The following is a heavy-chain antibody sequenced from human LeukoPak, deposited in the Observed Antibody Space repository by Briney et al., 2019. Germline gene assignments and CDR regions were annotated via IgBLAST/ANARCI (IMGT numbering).Heavy chain of an antibody. CDR2: IKQDGSAK. Sequence: GGSLRLSCAASGFTFSSYWMNWVRQAPGKGLEWVANIKQDGSAKYYVDSVKGRFTISRDNAKNSLYLQMNSLRADDTAVYYWARAVAGTRFDPWGQGTLVTVSS. J-gene: IGHJ5*02. CDR3: ARAVAGTRFDP. D-gene: IGHD6-19*01. V-gene: IGHV3-7*01. CDR1: GFTFSSYW.